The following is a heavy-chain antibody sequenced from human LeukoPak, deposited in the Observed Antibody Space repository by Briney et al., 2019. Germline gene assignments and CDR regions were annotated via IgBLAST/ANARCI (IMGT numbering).Heavy chain of an antibody. J-gene: IGHJ4*02. CDR2: INSDGSST. Sequence: GGSLRLSCAASGFTFSSYWMHWVRQAPGKGLVWVSRINSDGSSTSYADSVKGRFTISRDNAKNTLYLQMNSLRAEDTAVYYCASGTPYSDSWWVYWGQGTLVTVSS. CDR3: ASGTPYSDSWWVY. V-gene: IGHV3-74*01. CDR1: GFTFSSYW. D-gene: IGHD6-13*01.